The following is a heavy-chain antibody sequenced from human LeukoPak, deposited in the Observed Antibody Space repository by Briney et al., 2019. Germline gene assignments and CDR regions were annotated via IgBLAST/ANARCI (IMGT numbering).Heavy chain of an antibody. Sequence: AASVKVSCKASGYTFTSYGISWVRQAPGQGLEWMGWISAYNGNTNYAQKLQGRVTMTTDTSTSTAYMELRSLRSDDTAVYYCAGSGGSGWADAFDIWGQGTMVTVSS. J-gene: IGHJ3*02. V-gene: IGHV1-18*01. CDR2: ISAYNGNT. CDR3: AGSGGSGWADAFDI. CDR1: GYTFTSYG. D-gene: IGHD6-19*01.